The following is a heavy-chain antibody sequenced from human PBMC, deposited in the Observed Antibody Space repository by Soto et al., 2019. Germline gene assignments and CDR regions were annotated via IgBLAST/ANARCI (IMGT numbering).Heavy chain of an antibody. Sequence: HLAQSGPEVKRPGASVEISCKASGFIFTDWFMHWVRQAPGQGPEWMGIINTSGGNSIYSQKFQDRVTMTRDTSTSTLYVELSSLTSADTAVYYCAKEGAIPGEVDAWGQGTLVTVSS. V-gene: IGHV1-46*01. CDR2: INTSGGNS. J-gene: IGHJ1*01. D-gene: IGHD2-21*01. CDR1: GFIFTDWF. CDR3: AKEGAIPGEVDA.